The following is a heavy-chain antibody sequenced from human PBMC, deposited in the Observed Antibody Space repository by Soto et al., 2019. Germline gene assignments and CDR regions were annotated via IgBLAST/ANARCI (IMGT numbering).Heavy chain of an antibody. Sequence: GGSLRLSCAASGFTFSSYSMNWVRQAPGKGLEWVSSISSSSSYIYYADSVKGRFTISRDNAKNSLYLQMNSLRAEDTAVYYCARDRFQGGSYYMDVWGKGTTVTVSS. D-gene: IGHD1-26*01. CDR2: ISSSSSYI. V-gene: IGHV3-21*01. CDR1: GFTFSSYS. CDR3: ARDRFQGGSYYMDV. J-gene: IGHJ6*03.